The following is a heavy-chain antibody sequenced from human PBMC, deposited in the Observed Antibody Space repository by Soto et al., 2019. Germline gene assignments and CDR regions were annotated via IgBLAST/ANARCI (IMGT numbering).Heavy chain of an antibody. CDR1: GGSISSGNYY. CDR3: AREGDYGGNFPFYAFDI. V-gene: IGHV4-30-4*01. Sequence: QGQLQESGPGLVKPSQTLSLTCTVSGGSISSGNYYWSWIRPPPGKGLEWIGYIYYSGSTYYMSSLESRVTISVDTSKNQFSLKLSSVTAADTAVYYCAREGDYGGNFPFYAFDIWGQGTMVTVSS. D-gene: IGHD4-17*01. CDR2: IYYSGST. J-gene: IGHJ3*02.